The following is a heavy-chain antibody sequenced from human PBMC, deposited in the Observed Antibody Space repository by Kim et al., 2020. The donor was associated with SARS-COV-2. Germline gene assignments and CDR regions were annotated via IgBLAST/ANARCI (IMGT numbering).Heavy chain of an antibody. CDR2: IYYSGST. Sequence: SETLSLTCTVSGGSISSSSYYWGWIRQPPGKGLEWIGSIYYSGSTYYNPSLKSRVTISVDTSKNQFSLKLSSVTAADTAVYYCARSYSGYDQDDAFDIWGQGTMVTVSS. D-gene: IGHD5-12*01. V-gene: IGHV4-39*01. CDR1: GGSISSSSYY. CDR3: ARSYSGYDQDDAFDI. J-gene: IGHJ3*02.